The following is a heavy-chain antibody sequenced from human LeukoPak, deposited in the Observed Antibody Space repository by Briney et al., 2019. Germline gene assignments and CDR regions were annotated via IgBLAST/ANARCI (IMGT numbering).Heavy chain of an antibody. CDR3: AKGSRDSSGYYYSYYYYYMDV. V-gene: IGHV3-23*01. Sequence: PGGSLRLSCAASGFTFSSYAMSWVRQAPGKGLEWVSAISGSGGSTYYADSVKGRFTISRDNSKNTLYLQMNSLRAEDTAVYYCAKGSRDSSGYYYSYYYYYMDVWGEGTTVTVSS. CDR2: ISGSGGST. CDR1: GFTFSSYA. J-gene: IGHJ6*03. D-gene: IGHD3-22*01.